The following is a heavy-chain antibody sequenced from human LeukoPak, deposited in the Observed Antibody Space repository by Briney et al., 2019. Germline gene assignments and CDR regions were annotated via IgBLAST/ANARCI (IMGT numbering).Heavy chain of an antibody. J-gene: IGHJ4*02. CDR2: ISTTSTYI. V-gene: IGHV3-21*06. CDR1: GFAINSYN. D-gene: IGHD2-2*01. CDR3: ARAGTCSSTSCDGGIEY. Sequence: GGSLRLSSAASGFAINSYNMKWVRQAPGKGLEWVSFISTTSTYIYYADSVKGRFTVSRDNSKNLLYLQMDSLRVEDTAVYYCARAGTCSSTSCDGGIEYWGQGTLVTVSS.